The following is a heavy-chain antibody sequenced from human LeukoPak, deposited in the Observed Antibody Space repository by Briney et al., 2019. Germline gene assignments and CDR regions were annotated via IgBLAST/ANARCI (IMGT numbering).Heavy chain of an antibody. CDR1: GYTFTSYY. CDR2: INPNSGGT. J-gene: IGHJ3*02. D-gene: IGHD3-9*01. Sequence: GASVKVSCKASGYTFTSYYMHWVRQAPGQGLEWMGRINPNSGGTNYAQKFQGRVTMTRDTSISTAYMELSRLRSDDTAVYYCARIGGDYDILTGYPTLTDAFDIWGQGTMVTVSS. V-gene: IGHV1-2*06. CDR3: ARIGGDYDILTGYPTLTDAFDI.